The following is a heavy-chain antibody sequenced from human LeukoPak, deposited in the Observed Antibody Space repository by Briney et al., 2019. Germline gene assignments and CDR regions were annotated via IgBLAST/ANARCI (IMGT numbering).Heavy chain of an antibody. V-gene: IGHV3-20*04. CDR1: GFTFSNYW. CDR2: INWDGGST. Sequence: GWSLRLSCAASGFTFSNYWLHWVRQAPGKGLEWVSGINWDGGSTDYADSVKGRFTISRDNARNSLYLQMNSLRAEDTAVYYCARLFGGVTTFDYWGQGALVTVSS. CDR3: ARLFGGVTTFDY. J-gene: IGHJ4*02. D-gene: IGHD2-8*02.